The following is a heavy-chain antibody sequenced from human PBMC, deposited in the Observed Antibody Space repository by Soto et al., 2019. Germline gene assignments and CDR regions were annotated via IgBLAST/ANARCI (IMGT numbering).Heavy chain of an antibody. D-gene: IGHD3-22*01. CDR2: ISAYNGNT. Sequence: QVKLVQSGTEVKKPGASMKVSCKASGYTFATSGISWVRQAPGQGLEWMGWISAYNGNTNYEHKLQDRVTMTTDTSTSTAYLELRSLRSDDTAVYYCARAGHYYDSSGYANWGQGTLVTVSS. J-gene: IGHJ4*02. V-gene: IGHV1-18*01. CDR3: ARAGHYYDSSGYAN. CDR1: GYTFATSG.